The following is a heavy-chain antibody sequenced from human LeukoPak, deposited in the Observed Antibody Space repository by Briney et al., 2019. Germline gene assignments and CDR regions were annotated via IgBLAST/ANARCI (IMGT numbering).Heavy chain of an antibody. Sequence: GGSLRLSCSASGFTFSNFAMAWVRQAPGKGLEYVSAMSNNGVSTYCADSLKGRFTISRDTSKSTLYLQMNSLRAEDTAVYYCAMNWNCDDWSQGTLVTV. CDR2: MSNNGVST. CDR1: GFTFSNFA. J-gene: IGHJ4*02. CDR3: AMNWNCDD. D-gene: IGHD1-1*01. V-gene: IGHV3-64*04.